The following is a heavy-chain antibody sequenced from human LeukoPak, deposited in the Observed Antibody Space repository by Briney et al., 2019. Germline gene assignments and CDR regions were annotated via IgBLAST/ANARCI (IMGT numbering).Heavy chain of an antibody. V-gene: IGHV3-30*18. CDR2: ISYDGSNK. CDR1: GFTFSIYG. D-gene: IGHD4-11*01. CDR3: AKILPDTVTADY. Sequence: GGSLRLSCAASGFTFSIYGMYWVPQAPGKGLEWVAVISYDGSNKYYADSVKGRFTISRDNSKNTLYLQMNSLRAEDTAVYYCAKILPDTVTADYWGQGTLVTVSS. J-gene: IGHJ4*02.